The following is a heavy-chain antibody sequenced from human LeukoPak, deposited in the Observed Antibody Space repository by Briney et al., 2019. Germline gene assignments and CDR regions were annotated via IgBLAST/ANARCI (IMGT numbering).Heavy chain of an antibody. CDR2: INTNTGNP. Sequence: ASVKVSCKASGYTFTSYAMNWVRQAPGQGLEWMGWINTNTGNPTYAQGFTGRFVFSLDTSVSTAYLQISSLKAEDTAVYYCARAQLGGSSSSWSSFNYWGQGTLVTVSS. CDR1: GYTFTSYA. D-gene: IGHD6-13*01. V-gene: IGHV7-4-1*02. CDR3: ARAQLGGSSSSWSSFNY. J-gene: IGHJ4*02.